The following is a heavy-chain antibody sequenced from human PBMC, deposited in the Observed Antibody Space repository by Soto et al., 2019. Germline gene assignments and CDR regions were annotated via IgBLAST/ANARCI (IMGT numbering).Heavy chain of an antibody. D-gene: IGHD1-26*01. V-gene: IGHV3-23*01. CDR3: AKDQYSGSPGKPDY. CDR1: GFTFSSYA. J-gene: IGHJ4*02. Sequence: EVQLLESGGGLVQPGGSLRLSCAASGFTFSSYAMSWVRQAPGKGLEWVSAISGSGGTTYYADSVKGRFTISRDNSKNTLYLHVNSLRAEDTAVCYCAKDQYSGSPGKPDYWGQGTLVTVSS. CDR2: ISGSGGTT.